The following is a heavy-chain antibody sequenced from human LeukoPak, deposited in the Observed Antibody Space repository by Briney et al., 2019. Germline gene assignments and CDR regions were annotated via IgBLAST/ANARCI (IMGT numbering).Heavy chain of an antibody. CDR2: ISESGSGT. CDR1: GLTFSRYA. CDR3: AKDHPGDSSGWYATGGY. J-gene: IGHJ4*02. Sequence: GGSLRLSCAVSGLTFSRYAMSWVRQAPGKGLEWVSAISESGSGTYYADSVKGRFTISRDNSKNTLYLQMNSLRAEDTAVYYCAKDHPGDSSGWYATGGYWGQGTLVTVSS. D-gene: IGHD6-19*01. V-gene: IGHV3-23*01.